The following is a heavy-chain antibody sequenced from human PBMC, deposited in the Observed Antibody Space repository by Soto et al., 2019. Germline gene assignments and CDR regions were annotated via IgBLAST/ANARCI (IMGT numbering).Heavy chain of an antibody. CDR1: GGSISSGGYY. V-gene: IGHV4-31*03. CDR2: IYYSGST. CDR3: ARGTNYDFWSGYPTPFDP. J-gene: IGHJ5*02. D-gene: IGHD3-3*01. Sequence: QVQLQESGPGLVKPSQTLSLTCTVSGGSISSGGYYWSWIRQHPGKGLEWIGYIYYSGSTYYNPSLKSRVTISVDTSKNQFSLKLSSVTVADTAVYYCARGTNYDFWSGYPTPFDPWGQGTLVTVSS.